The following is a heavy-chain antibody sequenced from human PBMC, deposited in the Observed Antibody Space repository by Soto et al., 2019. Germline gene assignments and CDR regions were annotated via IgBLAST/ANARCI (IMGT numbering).Heavy chain of an antibody. CDR3: ARWSSGALYEY. V-gene: IGHV1-18*04. CDR2: ISAYNGYP. CDR1: GYIFTNYG. Sequence: QIHLVQSGAEVRKPGASVNVSCKTSGYIFTNYGVSWVRQAPGGGLEVVAWISAYNGYPKYGQRFQGRVTLSTDPSTNTGYMERRNLRFDDTAVYYCARWSSGALYEYWGQGTLLTVSS. J-gene: IGHJ4*02.